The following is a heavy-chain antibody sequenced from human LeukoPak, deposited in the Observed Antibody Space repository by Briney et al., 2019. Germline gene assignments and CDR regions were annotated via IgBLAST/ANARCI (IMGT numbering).Heavy chain of an antibody. V-gene: IGHV3-23*01. D-gene: IGHD5-18*01. CDR3: AKDVARGYSYGPSGLDY. Sequence: GGSLRLSCAASGFTFSSYAMTWVRQAPGKGLEWVSAISASGGSTYYADSVKGRFTISRDNSKNTLYLQMNSLRAEDTAVYYCAKDVARGYSYGPSGLDYWGQGTLVTVSS. CDR2: ISASGGST. J-gene: IGHJ4*02. CDR1: GFTFSSYA.